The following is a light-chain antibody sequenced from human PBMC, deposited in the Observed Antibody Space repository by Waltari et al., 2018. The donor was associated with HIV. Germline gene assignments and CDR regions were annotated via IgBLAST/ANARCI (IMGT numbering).Light chain of an antibody. V-gene: IGLV1-40*01. CDR1: RTNIGAGHD. CDR2: SKI. J-gene: IGLJ1*01. CDR3: QSYDTSLSVNYV. Sequence: QSVLTQPPSVSGALGQRVTISCTGSRTNIGAGHDVHWYQQLPGTAPKLLISSKIIRPSGVPDRFSASRAGTSASLAITGLRPEDEADYYCQSYDTSLSVNYVFGTGTKVTVL.